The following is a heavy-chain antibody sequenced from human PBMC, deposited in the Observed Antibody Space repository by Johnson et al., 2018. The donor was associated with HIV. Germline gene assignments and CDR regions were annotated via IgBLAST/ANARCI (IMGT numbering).Heavy chain of an antibody. Sequence: VQLVESGGGLVQPGGSLRLSCAASGFTFSSYAMHWVRQAPGKGLEWVAFIRYDGSNKYYADSVKGRFTISRDNSKNTLYLQMNSLRAEDTSVYYCARDLVRASHAFDIWGQGTMVTVSS. CDR3: ARDLVRASHAFDI. D-gene: IGHD2-8*02. V-gene: IGHV3-30*02. CDR1: GFTFSSYA. J-gene: IGHJ3*02. CDR2: IRYDGSNK.